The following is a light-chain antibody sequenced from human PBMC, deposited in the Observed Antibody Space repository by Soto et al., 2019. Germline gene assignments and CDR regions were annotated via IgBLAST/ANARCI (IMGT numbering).Light chain of an antibody. CDR3: QQYSNWPLT. J-gene: IGKJ4*01. CDR2: GAS. Sequence: EVVMTQSPASLSVSPGERATLSCRASRRVSSSLAWYQQKPGQAPRLLIYGASTRATGIPARFFGSGSGTEFTLTISSLQSEDFAVYYCQQYSNWPLTFGGGTRVEIK. CDR1: RRVSSS. V-gene: IGKV3-15*01.